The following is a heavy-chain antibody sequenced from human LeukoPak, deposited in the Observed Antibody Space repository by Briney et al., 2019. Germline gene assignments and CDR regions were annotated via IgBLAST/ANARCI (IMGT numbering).Heavy chain of an antibody. D-gene: IGHD1-26*01. V-gene: IGHV1-24*01. CDR3: ATTIRDSGSYYGQPYYFDY. CDR2: FDPEDGET. Sequence: ASVKVSCKVSGYTLTELSMHWVQQAPGKGLEWMGGFDPEDGETIYAQKFQGRVTMTEDTSTDTAYMELSSLRSEDTAVYYCATTIRDSGSYYGQPYYFDYWGQGTLVTVSS. J-gene: IGHJ4*02. CDR1: GYTLTELS.